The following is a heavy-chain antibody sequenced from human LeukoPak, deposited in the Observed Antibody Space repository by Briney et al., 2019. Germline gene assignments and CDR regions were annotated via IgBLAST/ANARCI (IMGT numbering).Heavy chain of an antibody. CDR1: GGTFSSYA. CDR3: ARYSGSDRGAFDI. D-gene: IGHD1-26*01. Sequence: SVKVSCKASGGTFSSYATSWVRQAPGQGLEWMGGIIPIFGTANYAQKFQGRVTITTDESTSTAYMELSSLRSEDTAVYYCARYSGSDRGAFDIWGQGTMVTVSS. J-gene: IGHJ3*02. V-gene: IGHV1-69*05. CDR2: IIPIFGTA.